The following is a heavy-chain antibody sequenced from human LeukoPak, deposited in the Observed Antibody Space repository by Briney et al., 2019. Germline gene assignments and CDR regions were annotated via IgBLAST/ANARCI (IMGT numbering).Heavy chain of an antibody. Sequence: SVKVSCKASGYTFTSYGISWVRQAPGQGLEWMGWISAYNGNTNYAQRLQGRVTMTTDTSTSTAYMELRSLRSDDTAVYYCARAATYYYYYYYMDVWGKGTTVTVSS. J-gene: IGHJ6*03. CDR1: GYTFTSYG. D-gene: IGHD2-15*01. CDR2: ISAYNGNT. V-gene: IGHV1-18*01. CDR3: ARAATYYYYYYYMDV.